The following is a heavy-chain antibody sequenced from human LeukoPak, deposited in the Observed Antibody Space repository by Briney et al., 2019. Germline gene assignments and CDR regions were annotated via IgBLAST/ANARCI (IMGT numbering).Heavy chain of an antibody. J-gene: IGHJ4*02. CDR1: GFTFSRYS. D-gene: IGHD1-26*01. CDR3: ARDRARRGRYLDY. V-gene: IGHV3-48*04. CDR2: ISSSSSTV. Sequence: GGSLRLSCAASGFTFSRYSMNWVRQAPGKGLEWVSYISSSSSTVYYADSLKGRFSISRDNAKNSLYLQMSSLRPEDTAVYYCARDRARRGRYLDYWGQGTLVIVSS.